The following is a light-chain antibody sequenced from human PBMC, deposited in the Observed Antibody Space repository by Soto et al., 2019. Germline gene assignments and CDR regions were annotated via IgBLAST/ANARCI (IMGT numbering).Light chain of an antibody. CDR2: GAS. Sequence: EIVLTQSPGTLSLSPGARATLSCRASQSVSSSYLAWYQQKPGHAPRLLIYGASSRATGIPDRFSGSGSGTDFTLTISRLEPEDFAVYYCQQYGGSPQTFGQGTKVEIK. J-gene: IGKJ1*01. CDR1: QSVSSSY. CDR3: QQYGGSPQT. V-gene: IGKV3-20*01.